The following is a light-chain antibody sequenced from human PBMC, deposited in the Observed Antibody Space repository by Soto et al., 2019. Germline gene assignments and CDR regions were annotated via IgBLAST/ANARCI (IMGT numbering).Light chain of an antibody. Sequence: SYELTQPPSVSVSPGQTARITCSGDVLPKQYAYWYQQKPGQAPVLVIYKDSERPSGIPERFSGSSSGTTVTLTISGVQAEDEADYYCQSADSSGTCVVFGGGTKLTVL. J-gene: IGLJ2*01. V-gene: IGLV3-25*03. CDR2: KDS. CDR1: VLPKQY. CDR3: QSADSSGTCVV.